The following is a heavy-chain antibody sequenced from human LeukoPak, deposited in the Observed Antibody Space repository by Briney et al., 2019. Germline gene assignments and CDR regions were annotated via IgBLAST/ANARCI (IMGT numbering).Heavy chain of an antibody. Sequence: GESLKISCKRFVYTFSNSYIAWGRQMPGKGLERMGVIQPGDSDTRYSPAFEGQVTISADKSISTAYLQGSSLKASDTAIYYCARLAAGSGDCWGQGTLVTVSS. CDR3: ARLAAGSGDC. CDR2: IQPGDSDT. CDR1: VYTFSNSY. D-gene: IGHD6-25*01. J-gene: IGHJ4*02. V-gene: IGHV5-51*01.